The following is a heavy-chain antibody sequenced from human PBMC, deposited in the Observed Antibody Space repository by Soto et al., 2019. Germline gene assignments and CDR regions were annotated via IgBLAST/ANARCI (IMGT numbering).Heavy chain of an antibody. CDR1: GFTFSGDW. D-gene: IGHD4-17*01. CDR2: IDGDGSPT. CDR3: VRDHGVA. Sequence: EVRLVESGGGLVQPGGSLRLSCAASGFTFSGDWMHWVRQAPGKGLVWVSRIDGDGSPTNYADSVVGRFTISRDNAKNTLDLQMNSLRVEDTAVYYCVRDHGVAWGQGTLVIVSS. V-gene: IGHV3-74*01. J-gene: IGHJ5*02.